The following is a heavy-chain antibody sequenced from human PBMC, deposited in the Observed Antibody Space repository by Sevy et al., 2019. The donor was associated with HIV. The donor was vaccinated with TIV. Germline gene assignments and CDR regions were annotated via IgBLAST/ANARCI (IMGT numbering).Heavy chain of an antibody. CDR2: IIPIFGTA. V-gene: IGHV1-69*13. D-gene: IGHD6-6*01. CDR3: ARREVSIAARPAYWGMDI. J-gene: IGHJ6*02. CDR1: GGTFSSYA. Sequence: ASVKVSCKASGGTFSSYAISWVRQAPGQGLEWMGGIIPIFGTANYAQKFQGRVTITADESTSTAYMELSSLRSEDTAVYYCARREVSIAARPAYWGMDIWGQGTTVTVSS.